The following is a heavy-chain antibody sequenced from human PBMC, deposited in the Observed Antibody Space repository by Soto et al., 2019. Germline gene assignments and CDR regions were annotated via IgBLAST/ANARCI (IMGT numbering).Heavy chain of an antibody. Sequence: GGSLRLSCAASGFTFSSYGMHWVRQAPGKGLEWVAVISYDGSNKYYADSVKGRFTISRDNSKNTLYLQMNSLRAEDTAVYYCEKGLGIVVVAATLDYWGQGTLDTVSS. CDR1: GFTFSSYG. V-gene: IGHV3-30*18. CDR2: ISYDGSNK. CDR3: EKGLGIVVVAATLDY. D-gene: IGHD2-15*01. J-gene: IGHJ4*02.